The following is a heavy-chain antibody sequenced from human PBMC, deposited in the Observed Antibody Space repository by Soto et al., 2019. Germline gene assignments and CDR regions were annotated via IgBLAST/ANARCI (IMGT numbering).Heavy chain of an antibody. V-gene: IGHV4-31*03. CDR3: ARERQPYTNSHGVWFGA. J-gene: IGHJ5*02. CDR1: GGSISSGGYY. Sequence: SETLSLTCTVSGGSISSGGYYWSWIRQYPGKGLEWIGYIYYSGTTSYNPSLKSRVTISIDTSKNQFSLILTAVTAADTAVYYCARERQPYTNSHGVWFGAWGQGTLVTVSS. D-gene: IGHD4-4*01. CDR2: IYYSGTT.